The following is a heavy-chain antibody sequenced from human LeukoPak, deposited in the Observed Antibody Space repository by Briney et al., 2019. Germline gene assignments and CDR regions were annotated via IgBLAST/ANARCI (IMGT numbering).Heavy chain of an antibody. V-gene: IGHV3-53*01. Sequence: PGGSLRLSCAASGFNVSSNYMSWVRQAPGKGLEWVSVIYRGGTTYYAESVKGRFTISRDNSKNTLYLQMNSLRGEDTAVYFCVGGATYCGGDCYGYWGQGTLVTVSS. CDR3: VGGATYCGGDCYGY. CDR2: IYRGGTT. CDR1: GFNVSSNY. D-gene: IGHD2-21*02. J-gene: IGHJ4*02.